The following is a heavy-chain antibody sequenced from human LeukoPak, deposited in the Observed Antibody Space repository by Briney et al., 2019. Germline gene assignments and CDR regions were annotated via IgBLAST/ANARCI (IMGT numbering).Heavy chain of an antibody. Sequence: GGSLRLSCVASGFSLSNFQMCWVRQAPGKGLEWVSIISLDGSTEFYADSVKGRFTISRDTASNTMHLEMNNLRIEDTAVYYCMRDYMGWFDPWGQGSLVTVSS. V-gene: IGHV3-30-3*01. J-gene: IGHJ5*02. CDR2: ISLDGSTE. D-gene: IGHD3-10*01. CDR3: MRDYMGWFDP. CDR1: GFSLSNFQ.